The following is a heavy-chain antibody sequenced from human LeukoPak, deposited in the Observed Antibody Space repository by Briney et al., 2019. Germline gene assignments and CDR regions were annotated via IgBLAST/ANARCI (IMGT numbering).Heavy chain of an antibody. CDR1: GGSISSYY. D-gene: IGHD6-13*01. V-gene: IGHV4-59*01. CDR3: ARDSSSWHSPSYNWFDP. J-gene: IGHJ5*02. CDR2: IYYSGST. Sequence: SETLSLTCTVSGGSISSYYWSWIRQPPGKGLEWIGYIYYSGSTNYNPSLKSRVTISVDTSKNQFSLKLSSVTAADTAVYYCARDSSSWHSPSYNWFDPWGQGTLVTVSS.